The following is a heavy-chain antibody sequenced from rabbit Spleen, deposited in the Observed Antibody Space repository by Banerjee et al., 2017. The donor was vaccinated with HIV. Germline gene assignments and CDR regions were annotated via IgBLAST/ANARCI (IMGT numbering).Heavy chain of an antibody. Sequence: QSLEESGGGLVKPGASPTLTCTASGFSFSGGYWMCWVRQVPGKGPEWIACIWNNDGGTYYANWAKGRFTISKTSSTTVTLQMTSLTVADTATYFCARGPGGYGALSWLDLWGQGTLVTVS. CDR1: GFSFSGGYW. V-gene: IGHV1S40*01. D-gene: IGHD1-1*01. J-gene: IGHJ5*01. CDR3: ARGPGGYGALSWLDL. CDR2: IWNNDGGT.